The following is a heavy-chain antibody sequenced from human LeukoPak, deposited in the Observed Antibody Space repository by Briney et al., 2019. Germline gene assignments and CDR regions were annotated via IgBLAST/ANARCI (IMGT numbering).Heavy chain of an antibody. CDR2: IWYDGSNK. CDR3: ARDLWSGGWGGDNYYYGMDV. J-gene: IGHJ6*04. V-gene: IGHV3-33*01. Sequence: GRSLRLSCAASGFTFSSYGMHWVRQAPGKGLEWVAVIWYDGSNKYYADSVKGRFTISRDNSKNTLYLQMNSLRAEDTAVYYCARDLWSGGWGGDNYYYGMDVWGKGTTVTVSS. D-gene: IGHD6-19*01. CDR1: GFTFSSYG.